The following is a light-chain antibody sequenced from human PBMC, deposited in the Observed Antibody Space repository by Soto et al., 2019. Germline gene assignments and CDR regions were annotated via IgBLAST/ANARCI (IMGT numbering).Light chain of an antibody. CDR2: DAS. CDR3: QQRSNWPLT. CDR1: QSVSSY. V-gene: IGKV3-11*01. J-gene: IGKJ4*01. Sequence: EIVLTQSPATLSLSPGERATLSCRASQSVSSYLAWYQQKPGQAPRLLIYDASNRATGIPARFSGSGSGTDFTLTISSIDPEEFAVYYCQQRSNWPLTLGGGTKVEIK.